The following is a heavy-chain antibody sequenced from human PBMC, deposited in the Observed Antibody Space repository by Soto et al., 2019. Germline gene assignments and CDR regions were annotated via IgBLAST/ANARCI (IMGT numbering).Heavy chain of an antibody. D-gene: IGHD2-8*01. CDR3: VASVFSFDY. Sequence: HVPLVESGGGVVQPGRSLRLSCGASGFTFSTSAMHWVLQAPGKGLEWVAVISYDGTNEHYEDSVKSRFTVSRDNSRNTLSLQMNSLRPEDTAMYYCVASVFSFDYWGQGSLVTVSS. CDR1: GFTFSTSA. V-gene: IGHV3-30*01. J-gene: IGHJ4*02. CDR2: ISYDGTNE.